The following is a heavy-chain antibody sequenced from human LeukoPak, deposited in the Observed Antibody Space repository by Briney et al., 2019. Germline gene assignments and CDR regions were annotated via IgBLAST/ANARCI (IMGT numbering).Heavy chain of an antibody. Sequence: GGSLRLSCAASGFTVSSNYMSWVRQAPGKGLEWVSVIYSGGSTYYADSVKGRFTIPRDNSKNTLYLQMNSLRAEDTAVYYCAIAVAGTETFDYWGQGTLVTVSS. CDR2: IYSGGST. D-gene: IGHD6-19*01. CDR3: AIAVAGTETFDY. J-gene: IGHJ4*02. CDR1: GFTVSSNY. V-gene: IGHV3-53*01.